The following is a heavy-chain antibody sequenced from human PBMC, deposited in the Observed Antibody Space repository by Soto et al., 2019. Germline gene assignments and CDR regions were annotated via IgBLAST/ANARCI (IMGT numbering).Heavy chain of an antibody. D-gene: IGHD3-22*01. J-gene: IGHJ3*02. V-gene: IGHV4-34*01. CDR1: GGSFSGYF. CDR2: IDHSGST. Sequence: PSETLSLTCGVYGGSFSGYFWSWIRQPPGKGLEWIGEIDHSGSTTYNPSLKSRVTISLDTYKNQFSLKLSSVTAADTAVYYCETDDYYDSRDSFDMWGKGTRGTV. CDR3: ETDDYYDSRDSFDM.